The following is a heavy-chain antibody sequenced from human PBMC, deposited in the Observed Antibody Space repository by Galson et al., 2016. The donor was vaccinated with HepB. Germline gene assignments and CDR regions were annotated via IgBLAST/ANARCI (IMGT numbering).Heavy chain of an antibody. J-gene: IGHJ4*02. D-gene: IGHD3-22*01. CDR1: GFTFSSYA. V-gene: IGHV3-23*01. Sequence: SLRLSCAASGFTFSSYAMSWVRQSPGKGLEWVSAISGSGITTYAESVKGRFTISRDDSNNALYLHMSSLRAEDTAVYYCAKCPHYYDISGYYSLWGQGTLVTVSS. CDR3: AKCPHYYDISGYYSL. CDR2: ISGSGIT.